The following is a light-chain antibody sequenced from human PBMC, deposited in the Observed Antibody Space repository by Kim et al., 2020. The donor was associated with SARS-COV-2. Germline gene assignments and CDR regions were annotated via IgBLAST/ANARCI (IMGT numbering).Light chain of an antibody. Sequence: DIQMTQSPSSLSASVGDRVTITCRASQTISRYLNWYQLKPGNAPKLLIYAASSLQGGVPSRFTGSGSGTDFTLTINSLQPEDFATYYCQQSYSTPLTFGGGTKVDIK. CDR1: QTISRY. CDR3: QQSYSTPLT. J-gene: IGKJ4*01. CDR2: AAS. V-gene: IGKV1-39*01.